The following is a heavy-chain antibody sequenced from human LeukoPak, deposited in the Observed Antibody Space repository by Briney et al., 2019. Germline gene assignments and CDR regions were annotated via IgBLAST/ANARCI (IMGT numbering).Heavy chain of an antibody. V-gene: IGHV3-30-3*01. CDR1: GFTFSSYA. CDR3: AGGQPVVIYY. D-gene: IGHD4-23*01. Sequence: GGSLRLSCAASGFTFSSYAMHWVRQAPGKGLEWVAVISYDGSNKYYADSVKGRFTISRDNSKNTLYLQMNSLRAEDTAVYYCAGGQPVVIYYWGQGTLVTVSS. CDR2: ISYDGSNK. J-gene: IGHJ4*02.